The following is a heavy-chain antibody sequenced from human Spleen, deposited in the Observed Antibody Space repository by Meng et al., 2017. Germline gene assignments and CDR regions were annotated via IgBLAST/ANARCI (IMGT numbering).Heavy chain of an antibody. V-gene: IGHV7-4-1*02. CDR1: GYAFTSYS. Sequence: QVQLVPSGSELEKPGASVKGSCTASGYAFTSYSLNWVRQAPGQGLEWMGWISTNTGNPTYAQGFTGRFVFSLDTSVSTAYLQISSLKAEDTAVYYCARDASQVVFDYWGQGTLVTVSS. CDR2: ISTNTGNP. CDR3: ARDASQVVFDY. D-gene: IGHD2-15*01. J-gene: IGHJ4*02.